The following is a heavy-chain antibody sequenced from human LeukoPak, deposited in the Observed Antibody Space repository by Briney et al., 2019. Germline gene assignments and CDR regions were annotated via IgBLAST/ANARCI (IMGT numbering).Heavy chain of an antibody. CDR2: IEQDGSEK. V-gene: IGHV3-7*03. CDR3: AKVLGYSYGYFDC. J-gene: IGHJ4*02. D-gene: IGHD5-18*01. CDR1: GFTFSNYW. Sequence: GGSLRLSCVASGFTFSNYWMGWVRQVPGKGLEWVASIEQDGSEKNYVDSVKGRFTISRDNAKNSLYLQMNSLRAEDTALYYCAKVLGYSYGYFDCWGQGTLVTVSS.